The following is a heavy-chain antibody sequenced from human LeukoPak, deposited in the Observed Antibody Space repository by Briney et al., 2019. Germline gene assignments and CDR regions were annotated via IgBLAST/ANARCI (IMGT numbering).Heavy chain of an antibody. Sequence: GGSLRLSCAASGFTFSSYGMHWVRQATGKGLEWVSAIGTAGDTYYPGSVKGRFTISRDNAKNSLYLQMNSLRAEDTAVYYCARVVQGGGGWFDPWGQGTLVTVSS. D-gene: IGHD3-10*01. J-gene: IGHJ5*02. CDR3: ARVVQGGGGWFDP. CDR1: GFTFSSYG. V-gene: IGHV3-13*01. CDR2: IGTAGDT.